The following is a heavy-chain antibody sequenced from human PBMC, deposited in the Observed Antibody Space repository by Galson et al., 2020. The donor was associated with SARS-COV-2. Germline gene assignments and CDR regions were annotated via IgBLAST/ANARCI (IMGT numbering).Heavy chain of an antibody. V-gene: IGHV3-11*01. J-gene: IGHJ3*01. D-gene: IGHD2-21*02. CDR3: ARDCGGDCYGAFDL. CDR2: ISNRDNTI. Sequence: AGGSLRLSCAASGFIFSDYYMSWIRQAPGKGLEWLSYISNRDNTIYYADSVKGRFTISRDNTKNSLSLQMNSLRAEDTALYYCARDCGGDCYGAFDLWGQGTMVTVSS. CDR1: GFIFSDYY.